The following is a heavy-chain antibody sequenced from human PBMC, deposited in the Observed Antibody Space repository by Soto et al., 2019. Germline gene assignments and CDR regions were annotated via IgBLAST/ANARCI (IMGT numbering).Heavy chain of an antibody. D-gene: IGHD3-3*01. Sequence: GGSLRLSCSASGFTFSSYAMHWVRQAPGKGLEYVSAISSNGGSTYYAYSVKGRFTISRDNSKNSLYLQMSSLRAEDTAVYYCVKVVPSYDFWSGYIFDYWGQGTLVTVSS. CDR1: GFTFSSYA. V-gene: IGHV3-64D*06. J-gene: IGHJ4*02. CDR3: VKVVPSYDFWSGYIFDY. CDR2: ISSNGGST.